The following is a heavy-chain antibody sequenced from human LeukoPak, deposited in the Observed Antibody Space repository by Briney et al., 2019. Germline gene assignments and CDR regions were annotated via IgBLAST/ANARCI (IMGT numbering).Heavy chain of an antibody. CDR3: TRTLPRPYYFDY. V-gene: IGHV1-69*01. CDR2: IIPIFGTA. J-gene: IGHJ4*02. Sequence: SVKVSCKASGGTFSSYAISWVRQAPGQGLEWMGGIIPIFGTANYAQKFQGRVTITADESTSTAYMELSSLRSEDTAVYYCTRTLPRPYYFDYWGQGTLVTVSS. CDR1: GGTFSSYA.